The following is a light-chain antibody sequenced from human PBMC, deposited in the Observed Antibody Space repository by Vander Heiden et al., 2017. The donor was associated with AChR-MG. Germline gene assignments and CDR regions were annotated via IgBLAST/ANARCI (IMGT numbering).Light chain of an antibody. CDR3: AAWDDSLNGPV. J-gene: IGLJ3*02. V-gene: IGLV1-44*01. CDR2: SNN. Sequence: QSVLTHPPSASGTPGQRVTISCSGSSFNIGSNTVNWYQQLPGTAPKLLIYSNNQRPSGVPDRFSGSKSGTSASLAISGLQSEDEADYYCAAWDDSLNGPVFGGGTKLTVL. CDR1: SFNIGSNT.